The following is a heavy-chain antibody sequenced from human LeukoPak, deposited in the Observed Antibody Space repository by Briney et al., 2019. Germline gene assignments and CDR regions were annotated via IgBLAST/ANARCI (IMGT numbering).Heavy chain of an antibody. CDR3: AKVMGSSGYFFDY. Sequence: GGSLRLSCAASGFTFSSYAMSWVRQAPGKGLEWVSAISGSGGSVYYADSVKGRFTISRDNSKNTLYLQMNSLRAEDTAVYYCAKVMGSSGYFFDYWGQGTLVTVSS. V-gene: IGHV3-23*01. CDR2: ISGSGGSV. CDR1: GFTFSSYA. D-gene: IGHD3-22*01. J-gene: IGHJ4*02.